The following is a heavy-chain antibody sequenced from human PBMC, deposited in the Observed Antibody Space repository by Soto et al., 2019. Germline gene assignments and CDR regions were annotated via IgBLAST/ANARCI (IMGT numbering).Heavy chain of an antibody. Sequence: EVQLVESGGGLVQPGGSLRLSCAASGFTFSAHYMDWVRQAPGKGLEWVGRIKNKANSYTTEYAASVEGRFTISREDSQNSLYLQMNSLKTEDTAVYYCARVSLVGPSGGRYFDYWGQGPQVAVSS. CDR1: GFTFSAHY. CDR2: IKNKANSYTT. CDR3: ARVSLVGPSGGRYFDY. V-gene: IGHV3-72*01. J-gene: IGHJ4*02. D-gene: IGHD1-26*01.